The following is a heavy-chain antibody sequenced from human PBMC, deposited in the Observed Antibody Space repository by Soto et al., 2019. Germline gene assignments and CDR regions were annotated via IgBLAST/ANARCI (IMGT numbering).Heavy chain of an antibody. D-gene: IGHD3-3*01. V-gene: IGHV3-48*02. CDR1: GFTFSSYS. J-gene: IGHJ4*02. Sequence: GGSLRLSCAASGFTFSSYSMNWVRQAPGKGLEWVSYISSSSSTIYYADSVKGRFTISRDNAKNSLYLQMNSLRDEDTAVYYCARDPLPLSITIFGVDYWGQGTLVTVSS. CDR2: ISSSSSTI. CDR3: ARDPLPLSITIFGVDY.